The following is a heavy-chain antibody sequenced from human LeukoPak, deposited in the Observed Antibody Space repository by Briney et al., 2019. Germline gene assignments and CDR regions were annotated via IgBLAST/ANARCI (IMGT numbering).Heavy chain of an antibody. V-gene: IGHV4-39*01. J-gene: IGHJ4*02. D-gene: IGHD3-22*01. Sequence: SETLSLTCTVSGGSISSSSYYWGWIRQPPGKGLEWIGSIYYSGSTYYNPSLKSRVTISVDTSKNQFSLKLSSVTAADTAVYYCARHPSYYDRIDYWGQGTLVTVSS. CDR2: IYYSGST. CDR3: ARHPSYYDRIDY. CDR1: GGSISSSSYY.